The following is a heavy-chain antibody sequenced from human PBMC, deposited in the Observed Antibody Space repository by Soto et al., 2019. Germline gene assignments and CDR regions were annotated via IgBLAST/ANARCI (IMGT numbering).Heavy chain of an antibody. CDR3: ARELVVVAATVSYYYYGMDV. CDR2: INPSGGST. J-gene: IGHJ6*02. D-gene: IGHD2-15*01. V-gene: IGHV1-46*01. Sequence: ASVKVSCKASGYTFTSYGISWVRQAPGQGLEWMGWINPSGGSTSYAQKFQGRVTMTRDTSTSTVYMELSSLRSEDTAVYYCARELVVVAATVSYYYYGMDVWAQGTTVTVSS. CDR1: GYTFTSYG.